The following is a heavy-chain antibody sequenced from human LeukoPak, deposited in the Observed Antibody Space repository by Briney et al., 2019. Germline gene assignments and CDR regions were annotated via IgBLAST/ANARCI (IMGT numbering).Heavy chain of an antibody. Sequence: GSSVNVSCKASGGSFSSDAISWVRRAPGQGLEWMGWISGYNGNTNYAQKVQGRVTMTTDTSTSTAYMELRSLRSDDTAVYYCARVSGDSSGYPNGYFDYWGQGTLVTVSS. CDR1: GGSFSSDA. CDR3: ARVSGDSSGYPNGYFDY. D-gene: IGHD3-22*01. V-gene: IGHV1-18*01. CDR2: ISGYNGNT. J-gene: IGHJ4*02.